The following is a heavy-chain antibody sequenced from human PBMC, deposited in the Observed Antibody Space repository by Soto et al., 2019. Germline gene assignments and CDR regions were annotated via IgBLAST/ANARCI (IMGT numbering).Heavy chain of an antibody. CDR3: ARYYYGPGSPPGGAFDY. V-gene: IGHV3-48*01. D-gene: IGHD3-10*01. CDR1: GFTFSSYS. Sequence: EVQLVESGGGLVQPGGSLRLSCAASGFTFSSYSMNWVRQAPGKGLEWVSYISSSSSTIYYADSVKGRFTISRDNAKNSLYMQMNSLRAEDTAVYYCARYYYGPGSPPGGAFDYWGQGTLVTVSS. J-gene: IGHJ4*02. CDR2: ISSSSSTI.